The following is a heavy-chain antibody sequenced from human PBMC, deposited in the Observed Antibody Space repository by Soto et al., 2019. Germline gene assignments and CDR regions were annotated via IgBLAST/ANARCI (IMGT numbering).Heavy chain of an antibody. Sequence: GGSLRLSCAASGFTFSDYYMSWIRQAPGKGLEWVAVISGSEDNIHYADSVKGRFTISRDNSMNTLYLQMNSLRADDTAIYYSAKDPHWFARDVWGKGPTVTVS. CDR3: AKDPHWFARDV. CDR2: ISGSEDNI. V-gene: IGHV3-23*01. J-gene: IGHJ6*03. D-gene: IGHD3-10*01. CDR1: GFTFSDYY.